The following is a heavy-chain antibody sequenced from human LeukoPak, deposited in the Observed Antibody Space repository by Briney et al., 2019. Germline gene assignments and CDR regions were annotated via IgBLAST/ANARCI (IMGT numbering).Heavy chain of an antibody. Sequence: NPSETLSLTCTVSGGSISSYYWSWIRQPPGKGLEWIGYIYYSGSTNYNPSLKSRVTISVDTSKNQFSLKLSSVTAADTAVYYCARGALELRGGAFDYWGQGTLVTVSS. CDR3: ARGALELRGGAFDY. CDR2: IYYSGST. CDR1: GGSISSYY. V-gene: IGHV4-59*08. J-gene: IGHJ4*02. D-gene: IGHD1-7*01.